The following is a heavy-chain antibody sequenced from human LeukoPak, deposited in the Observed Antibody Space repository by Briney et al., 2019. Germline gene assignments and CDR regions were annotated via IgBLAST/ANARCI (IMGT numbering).Heavy chain of an antibody. CDR2: INPSGGST. CDR3: ARDRYYDSSGYRTFDY. V-gene: IGHV1-46*01. Sequence: GSSVNVSCKSSGYTFTSYYTHWVRQPPAQGLDWMGIINPSGGSTSYAQKFQGRVTMTRDTSTSTVYMELSRLRSEDTAVYYCARDRYYDSSGYRTFDYWGQGTLVTVSS. J-gene: IGHJ4*02. CDR1: GYTFTSYY. D-gene: IGHD3-22*01.